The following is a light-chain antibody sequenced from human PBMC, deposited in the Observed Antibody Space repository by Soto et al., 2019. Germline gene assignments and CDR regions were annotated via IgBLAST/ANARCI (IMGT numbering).Light chain of an antibody. CDR3: QTWGSGIRV. J-gene: IGLJ3*02. V-gene: IGLV4-69*01. Sequence: QLVLTQSPSASASLGASVKITCTLSSGHTPYVVAWLQQQPEKAPRYLMKGNGDGSHTRGDGIPDRFSGSSSGAERYLTISSLQSEDEAVYYCQTWGSGIRVFGGGTKLTVL. CDR1: SGHTPYV. CDR2: GNGDGSH.